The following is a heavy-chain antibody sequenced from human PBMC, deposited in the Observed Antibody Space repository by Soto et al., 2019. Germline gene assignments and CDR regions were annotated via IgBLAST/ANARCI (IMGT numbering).Heavy chain of an antibody. CDR2: IWYDGSNK. D-gene: IGHD3-10*01. Sequence: QVQLVESGGGVVQPGRSLRLSCAASGFTFSSYGMHWVRQAPGKGLEWVAVIWYDGSNKYYADSVKGRFTISRDNSKNTLYLQMNSLRAEDTAVYYCARGDYYGSGSPIDYWGQGTLVTVSS. CDR3: ARGDYYGSGSPIDY. J-gene: IGHJ4*02. CDR1: GFTFSSYG. V-gene: IGHV3-33*01.